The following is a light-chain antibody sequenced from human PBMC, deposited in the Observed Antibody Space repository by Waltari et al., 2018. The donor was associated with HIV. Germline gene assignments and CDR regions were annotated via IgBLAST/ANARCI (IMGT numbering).Light chain of an antibody. CDR3: VLFMGNGIWV. Sequence: QTVVTQEPSFSVSPGGTVTLTCGLSSGSVSTSYYPSWYQQTPGQAPPTLTYSTNTRSSGVPDRFSGSILGNKAALTITGAQADDESDYYCVLFMGNGIWVFGGWTKLTVL. CDR1: SGSVSTSYY. CDR2: STN. J-gene: IGLJ3*02. V-gene: IGLV8-61*01.